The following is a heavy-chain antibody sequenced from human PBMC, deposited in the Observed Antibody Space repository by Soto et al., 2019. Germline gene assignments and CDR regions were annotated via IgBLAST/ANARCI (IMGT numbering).Heavy chain of an antibody. CDR3: ARGRTCKGAGCYGGGDY. J-gene: IGHJ4*02. D-gene: IGHD2-21*01. Sequence: VQLVESGGGLVKPGGSLRLSCAASGFSFNDYSMNWMRQAPGKGLEWVASISSDDNYIYYRDSVEGRFTISRDNAKNSLYLQMTSLGAEDTAVYYCARGRTCKGAGCYGGGDYWGQGTLVTVSS. CDR1: GFSFNDYS. CDR2: ISSDDNYI. V-gene: IGHV3-21*02.